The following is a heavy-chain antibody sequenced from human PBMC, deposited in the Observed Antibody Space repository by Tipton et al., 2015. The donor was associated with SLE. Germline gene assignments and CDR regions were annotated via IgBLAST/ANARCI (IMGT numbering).Heavy chain of an antibody. V-gene: IGHV4-38-2*02. D-gene: IGHD5-18*01. CDR2: IHHSGTT. CDR3: ARGGLGYSYYYYMDV. J-gene: IGHJ6*03. CDR1: GYSIRSDNY. Sequence: TLSLTCTVSGYSIRSDNYWGWIRQSPGKGQEWIGIIHHSGTTYYNPSLKSRVTISLDTSRNQFSLNLRSVTAADTAVYYCARGGLGYSYYYYMDVWGKGTTVTVSS.